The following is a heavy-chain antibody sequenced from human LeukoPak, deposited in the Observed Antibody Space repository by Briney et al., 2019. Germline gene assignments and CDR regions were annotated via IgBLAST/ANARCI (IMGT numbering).Heavy chain of an antibody. D-gene: IGHD6-19*01. J-gene: IGHJ4*02. CDR1: GFTLSSNY. Sequence: GGSLTLSCAASGFTLSSNYMSWVRQAQGKGLEWVSVIYSGGSTYYADSVKGRFTISRDNSKNTLYLQMNSLRAEDTAVYYCAASGAVAGFDYWGQGTLVTVSS. CDR3: AASGAVAGFDY. CDR2: IYSGGST. V-gene: IGHV3-66*01.